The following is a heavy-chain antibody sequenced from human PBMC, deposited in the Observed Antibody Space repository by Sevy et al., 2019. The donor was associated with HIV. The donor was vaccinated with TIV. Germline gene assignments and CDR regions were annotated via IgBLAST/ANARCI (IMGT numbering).Heavy chain of an antibody. J-gene: IGHJ6*02. V-gene: IGHV3-48*01. CDR3: ARGGGYSDYGFDL. Sequence: GGSLRLSCAASGFTFSSYNFNWVRQAPGKGLELISFINSGSTIISHADSVKGRFTISRDSVKNSVYLQMNSLRVEDTAVYYCARGGGYSDYGFDLWGQGTTVTVSS. CDR1: GFTFSSYN. D-gene: IGHD2-15*01. CDR2: INSGSTII.